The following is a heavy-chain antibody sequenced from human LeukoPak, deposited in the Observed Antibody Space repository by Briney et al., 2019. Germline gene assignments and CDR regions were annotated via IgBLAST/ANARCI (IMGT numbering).Heavy chain of an antibody. D-gene: IGHD3-22*01. CDR1: GGTFSSYA. V-gene: IGHV1-69*04. CDR2: IIPILGIA. J-gene: IGHJ4*02. Sequence: ASVKVSCKASGGTFSSYAISWVRQAPGQGLEWMGRIIPILGIANYAQKFQGRVTITADKSTSTAYMELSSLRSEDTAVYYCARAGYYYDSNGYYDYWGQGTLVTVSS. CDR3: ARAGYYYDSNGYYDY.